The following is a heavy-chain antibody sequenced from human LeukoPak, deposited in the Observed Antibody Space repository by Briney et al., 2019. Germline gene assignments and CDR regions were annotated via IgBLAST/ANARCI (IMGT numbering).Heavy chain of an antibody. CDR1: GVSFSGYY. D-gene: IGHD3-9*01. CDR2: INHSGST. CDR3: ASSPQLRYFDWLLSGEEGFDY. V-gene: IGHV4-34*01. J-gene: IGHJ4*02. Sequence: SETLSLTCAVYGVSFSGYYWSWIRQPPGKGLEWIGEINHSGSTNYNPSLKSRVTISVDTSKNQFSLKLSSVTAADTAVYYCASSPQLRYFDWLLSGEEGFDYWGQGTLVTVSS.